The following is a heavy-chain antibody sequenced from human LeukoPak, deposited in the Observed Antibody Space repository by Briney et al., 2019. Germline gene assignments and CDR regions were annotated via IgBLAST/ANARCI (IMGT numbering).Heavy chain of an antibody. V-gene: IGHV3-23*01. CDR3: ARDGINGNYYFDY. CDR1: GFTVTSNY. CDR2: VTVSGGGT. J-gene: IGHJ4*02. Sequence: GGSLRLSCAASGFTVTSNYMSWVRQAPGKGLEWVSTVTVSGGGTYYGDSVKGRFTISRDNSKNLVSLQMNSLSAEDAAVYYCARDGINGNYYFDYWGQGTLVTVSS. D-gene: IGHD4-23*01.